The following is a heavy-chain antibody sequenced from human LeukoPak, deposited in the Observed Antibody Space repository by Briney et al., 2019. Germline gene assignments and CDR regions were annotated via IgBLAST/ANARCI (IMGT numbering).Heavy chain of an antibody. D-gene: IGHD1-26*01. J-gene: IGHJ4*02. CDR3: AKDRESGSYYVARYYFDY. CDR2: ISGSGGST. V-gene: IGHV3-23*01. CDR1: GFSFSSYA. Sequence: PGGSLRLSCVASGFSFSSYAMSWVRQAPGKGLEWVSAISGSGGSTYYADSVKGRFTISRDNSKNTLYLQMNSLRAEDTAVYYCAKDRESGSYYVARYYFDYWGQGTLVTVSS.